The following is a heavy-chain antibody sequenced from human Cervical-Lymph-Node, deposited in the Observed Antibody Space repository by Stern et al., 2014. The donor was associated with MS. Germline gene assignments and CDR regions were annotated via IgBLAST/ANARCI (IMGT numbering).Heavy chain of an antibody. CDR1: GYIFGTSGTTFG. J-gene: IGHJ4*02. D-gene: IGHD4-11*01. Sequence: QDQLVQSGAVVKKPGASVKVSCKASGYIFGTSGTTFGLSWMRQAPGQGLEWLGWISPYNGNTDIVPQLQDRVTLTTDTSTNTAYLELRSLRSDDTAMYFCARERLRDFSDYHFDLWGQGTLVTVSS. CDR3: ARERLRDFSDYHFDL. V-gene: IGHV1-18*01. CDR2: ISPYNGNT.